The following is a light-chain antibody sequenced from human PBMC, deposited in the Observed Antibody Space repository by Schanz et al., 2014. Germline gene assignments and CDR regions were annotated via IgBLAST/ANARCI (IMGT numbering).Light chain of an antibody. CDR1: QSVGSN. V-gene: IGKV3-20*01. CDR3: QQYGTSPRT. Sequence: EIVLTQSPATLSLSPGERVTLSCRASQSVGSNLAWYQQKPGQAPRLLIFGASSRATGIPDRFSGSGSGTDFTLTISRLEPEDFAVYYCQQYGTSPRTFGQGTKVEIK. J-gene: IGKJ1*01. CDR2: GAS.